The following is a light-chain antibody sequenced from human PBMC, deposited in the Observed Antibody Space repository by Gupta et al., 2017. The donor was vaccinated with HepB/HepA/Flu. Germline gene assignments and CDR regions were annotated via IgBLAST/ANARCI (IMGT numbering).Light chain of an antibody. CDR1: QSVSRK. CDR3: QHYNNWPPYA. J-gene: IGKJ2*01. V-gene: IGKV3-15*01. Sequence: EIVMTQSPATLSVSPGETVILSCRASQSVSRKLAWYQQKLGQAPRLLIYDASTRATDIPARFSGSGSGTEFTLTISSLQSEEFAIYYCQHYNNWPPYAFGQGTKLEIK. CDR2: DAS.